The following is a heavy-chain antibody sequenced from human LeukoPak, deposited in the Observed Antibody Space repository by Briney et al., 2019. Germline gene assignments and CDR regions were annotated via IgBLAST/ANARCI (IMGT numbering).Heavy chain of an antibody. V-gene: IGHV1-69*13. CDR3: ARALITMVRGVIISDYYYMDV. D-gene: IGHD3-10*01. Sequence: SVKVSCKASGGTFSSYAISWVRQAPGQGLEWMGGIIPIFGTANYAQKFQGRVTITADESTSTAYMELSSLRSEDTAVYYCARALITMVRGVIISDYYYMDVWGKGTTVTVSS. CDR1: GGTFSSYA. J-gene: IGHJ6*03. CDR2: IIPIFGTA.